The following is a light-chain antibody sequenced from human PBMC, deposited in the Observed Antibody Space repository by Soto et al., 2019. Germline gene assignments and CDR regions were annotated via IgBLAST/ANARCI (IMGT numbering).Light chain of an antibody. Sequence: QSALTQPPSASGSPGQSVTISCTGTSSDVGGYNYVSWYQQYPGKAPKVMIYEVSNRPSGVSNRFSGSKSGNTASLTISGLQAEDEADYYCSSYTSSSIDYVFGTGTKLTVL. J-gene: IGLJ1*01. CDR3: SSYTSSSIDYV. CDR1: SSDVGGYNY. V-gene: IGLV2-14*01. CDR2: EVS.